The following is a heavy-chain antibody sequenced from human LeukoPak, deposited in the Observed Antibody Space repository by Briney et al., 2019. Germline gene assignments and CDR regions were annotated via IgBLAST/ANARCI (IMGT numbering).Heavy chain of an antibody. CDR2: IWYDGSNK. V-gene: IGHV3-33*08. D-gene: IGHD4-17*01. J-gene: IGHJ4*02. CDR1: GFTFSSYA. Sequence: GGSLRLSCAASGFTFSSYAMHWVRQAPGKGLEWVAVIWYDGSNKYYADSVKGRFTISRDNSKNTLYLQMNSLRAEDTAVYYCARDPGIYGDYYFDYWGQGTLVTVSS. CDR3: ARDPGIYGDYYFDY.